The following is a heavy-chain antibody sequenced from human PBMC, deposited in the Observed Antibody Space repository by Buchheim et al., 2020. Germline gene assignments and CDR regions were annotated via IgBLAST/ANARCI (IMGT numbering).Heavy chain of an antibody. Sequence: EVHLVESGGGLVQPGGSLRLSCAASGFTVSSNYMSWVRQAPGKGLEWVSVIYDGGGGTYYSDSVKGRFTISRDNSKNTVYLQMNSLRPEDTAVYYCARVGGYCSSANCYLPHDWGQGTL. CDR2: IYDGGGGT. J-gene: IGHJ1*01. D-gene: IGHD2-2*03. CDR3: ARVGGYCSSANCYLPHD. CDR1: GFTVSSNY. V-gene: IGHV3-66*02.